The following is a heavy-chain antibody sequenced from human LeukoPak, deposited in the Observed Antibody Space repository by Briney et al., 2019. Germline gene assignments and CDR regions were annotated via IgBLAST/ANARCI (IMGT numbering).Heavy chain of an antibody. Sequence: GSLRLSCAASGFTFSSYEMNWVRQAPGQGLEWVSYISSSGSTIYYADSVKGRFTISRDNAKNSLYLQMNSPRAEDTAVYYCAELGITMIGGVWGKGTTVTISS. D-gene: IGHD3-10*02. V-gene: IGHV3-48*03. CDR2: ISSSGSTI. CDR3: AELGITMIGGV. J-gene: IGHJ6*04. CDR1: GFTFSSYE.